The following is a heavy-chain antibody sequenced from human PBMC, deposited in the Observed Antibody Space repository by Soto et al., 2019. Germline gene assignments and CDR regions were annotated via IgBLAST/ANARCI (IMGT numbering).Heavy chain of an antibody. CDR3: ARGDYDSSGYYPKGGGMDV. CDR2: IIPIFGTA. D-gene: IGHD3-22*01. J-gene: IGHJ6*02. CDR1: GGTFSSYA. V-gene: IGHV1-69*12. Sequence: QVQLVQSGAEVKKPGSSVKVSCKASGGTFSSYAISWVRQAPGQGLEWMGGIIPIFGTANYAQKFQGRVTITADDSTSTAYMELSSLRSEDTAVYYCARGDYDSSGYYPKGGGMDVWGQGTTVTVSS.